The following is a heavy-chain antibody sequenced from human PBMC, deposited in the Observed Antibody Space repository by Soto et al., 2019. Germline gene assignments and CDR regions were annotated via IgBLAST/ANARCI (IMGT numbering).Heavy chain of an antibody. CDR1: GGSISSSSYY. CDR3: ACIFSGGYGYGFYYYGMEV. Sequence: SETLSLTCTVSGGSISSSSYYWGWIRQPPGKGLEWIGSIYYSGSTYYNPSLKSRVTISVDTSKNQFSLKLSSVTAADTAVYYCACIFSGGYGYGFYYYGMEVWGQGTTVTVSS. V-gene: IGHV4-39*01. CDR2: IYYSGST. D-gene: IGHD5-18*01. J-gene: IGHJ6*02.